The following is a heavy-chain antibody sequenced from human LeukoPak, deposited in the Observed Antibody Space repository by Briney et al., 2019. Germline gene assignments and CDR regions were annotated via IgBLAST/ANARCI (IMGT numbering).Heavy chain of an antibody. V-gene: IGHV3-23*01. Sequence: PGGSLRLSCAASGFTFNTYTINWVRQAPGQGLEWVSGISGSGDNTYYADSVRGRFTISRDNSKNTLYLQMNSLRAEDTAVYYCAYCSGGDCYAGLDYWGQGNLVTVSS. CDR3: AYCSGGDCYAGLDY. CDR1: GFTFNTYT. CDR2: ISGSGDNT. D-gene: IGHD2-15*01. J-gene: IGHJ4*02.